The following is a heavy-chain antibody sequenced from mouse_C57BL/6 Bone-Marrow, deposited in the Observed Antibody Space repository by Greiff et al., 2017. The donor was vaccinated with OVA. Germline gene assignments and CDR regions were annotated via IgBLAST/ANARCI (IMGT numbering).Heavy chain of an antibody. CDR1: EYEFPSHD. V-gene: IGHV5-2*01. CDR2: INSDGGST. CDR3: ARHAYYDYDDYAMDY. Sequence: EVKLMESGGGLVQPGESLKLSCESNEYEFPSHDMSWVRKTPEKRLELVAAINSDGGSTYYPDTMERRFIISRDNTKKTLYLQMSSLRSEDTALYYCARHAYYDYDDYAMDYWGQGTSVTVSS. J-gene: IGHJ4*01. D-gene: IGHD2-4*01.